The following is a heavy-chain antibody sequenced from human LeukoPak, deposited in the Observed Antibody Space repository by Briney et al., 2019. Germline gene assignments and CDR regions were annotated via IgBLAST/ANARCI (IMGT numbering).Heavy chain of an antibody. D-gene: IGHD3-16*01. CDR3: ARAGALGGHDF. CDR2: SYHSGNT. Sequence: AETLSLTCAVSGDSITSSNWWSWVRQPPEKGREGIGESYHSGNTNYNPPLKSRFTISLDNANTHFSLKLKSVTAADTAVYYCARAGALGGHDFWGQGSLVTVSS. CDR1: GDSITSSNW. V-gene: IGHV4-4*02. J-gene: IGHJ4*02.